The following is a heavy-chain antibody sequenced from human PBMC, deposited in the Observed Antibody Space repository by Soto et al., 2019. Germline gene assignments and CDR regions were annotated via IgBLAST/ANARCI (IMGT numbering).Heavy chain of an antibody. Sequence: GASVKVSCKASGGTFSSYAISWVRQAPGQGLEWMGGINPIFGTPHYAQKYQGRVTITADTFTNTAYMELTRLTSDDTAVYFCARGGHHLDYCGQGPLVTVSS. V-gene: IGHV1-69*06. J-gene: IGHJ4*02. CDR3: ARGGHHLDY. CDR1: GGTFSSYA. CDR2: INPIFGTP.